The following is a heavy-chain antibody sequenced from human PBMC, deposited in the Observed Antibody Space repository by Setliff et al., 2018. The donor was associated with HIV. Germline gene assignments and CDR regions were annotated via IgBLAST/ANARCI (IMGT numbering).Heavy chain of an antibody. CDR3: ATRPRIAARPFDY. Sequence: PSETLSLTCSVSGVSVGSGDYYWHWIRQHPEKALEWIGYIFHSGDTYYNPSLKSRISMSVDTSKNQCSLELTSLTAADTAVYYCATRPRIAARPFDYWGQGMLVTVSS. CDR1: GVSVGSGDYY. V-gene: IGHV4-31*03. D-gene: IGHD6-6*01. J-gene: IGHJ4*02. CDR2: IFHSGDT.